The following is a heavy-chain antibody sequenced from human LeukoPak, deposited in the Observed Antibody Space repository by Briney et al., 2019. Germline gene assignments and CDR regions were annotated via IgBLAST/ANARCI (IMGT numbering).Heavy chain of an antibody. CDR3: ARDKGGRGRGYFDY. J-gene: IGHJ4*02. V-gene: IGHV4-39*07. D-gene: IGHD1-26*01. CDR1: GDPISNYY. Sequence: SETLSLTCTVSGDPISNYYWSWIRQPPGKGLEWIGSIYYSGSTYYNPSLKSRVTISVDTSKNQFSLKLSSVTAADTAVYYCARDKGGRGRGYFDYWGQGTLVTVSS. CDR2: IYYSGST.